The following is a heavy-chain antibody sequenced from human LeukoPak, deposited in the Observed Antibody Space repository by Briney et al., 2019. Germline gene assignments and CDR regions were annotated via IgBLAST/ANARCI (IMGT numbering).Heavy chain of an antibody. D-gene: IGHD3-22*01. J-gene: IGHJ4*02. V-gene: IGHV4-59*01. CDR2: IYYSGST. Sequence: PSETLSLTCTVSGVSISSYYWSWIRQPPGKGLEWIGYIYYSGSTNYNPSLKSRVTISVDTSKDQFSLKLSSVTAADTAVYYCARGVGSGYTDDWGRGTLVTVSS. CDR1: GVSISSYY. CDR3: ARGVGSGYTDD.